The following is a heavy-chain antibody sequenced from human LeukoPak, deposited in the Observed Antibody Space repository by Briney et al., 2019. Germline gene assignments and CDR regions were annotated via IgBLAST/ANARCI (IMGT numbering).Heavy chain of an antibody. CDR2: IKQDGSEK. D-gene: IGHD2-15*01. V-gene: IGHV3-7*01. J-gene: IGHJ4*02. CDR3: ARDAPSYDYCSGGSCYFDY. Sequence: GGSLRLSCAGSGFMFSSYWMSWVRQAPGKGLEWVANIKQDGSEKYYVDSVKGRFTISRDNAKNSLYLQMNSLRAEDTAVYYCARDAPSYDYCSGGSCYFDYWGQGTLVTVSS. CDR1: GFMFSSYW.